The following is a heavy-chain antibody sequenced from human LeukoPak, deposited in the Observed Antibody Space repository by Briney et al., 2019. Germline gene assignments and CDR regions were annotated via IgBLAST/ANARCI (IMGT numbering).Heavy chain of an antibody. J-gene: IGHJ3*02. Sequence: SETLSLTCTVSGGSISSGGYYWSWIRQHPGKGLEWIGYIYYSGSTYYNPSLKSRVTISVDTSKNQFSLKLSSVTAADTAVYYCAIDSSGYDAFDIWGQGTMVTVSS. CDR1: GGSISSGGYY. CDR3: AIDSSGYDAFDI. CDR2: IYYSGST. D-gene: IGHD3-10*01. V-gene: IGHV4-31*03.